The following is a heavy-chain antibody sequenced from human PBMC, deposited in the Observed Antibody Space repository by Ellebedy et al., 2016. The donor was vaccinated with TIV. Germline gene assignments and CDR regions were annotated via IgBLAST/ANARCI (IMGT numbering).Heavy chain of an antibody. CDR2: ISGSGDTT. Sequence: GESLKISXAASGFTFTTYAMSWVRQAPGKGLEWVSVISGSGDTTNYADSVRGRFTVSRDNSKNTLYLQMNSLRAEDTAVYYCARGHPATMNSLMGYWGQGTLVTVSS. D-gene: IGHD5-12*01. CDR3: ARGHPATMNSLMGY. CDR1: GFTFTTYA. V-gene: IGHV3-23*01. J-gene: IGHJ4*02.